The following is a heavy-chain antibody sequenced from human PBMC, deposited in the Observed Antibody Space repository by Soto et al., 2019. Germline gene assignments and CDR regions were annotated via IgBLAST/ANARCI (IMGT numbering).Heavy chain of an antibody. Sequence: PGGSLRLSCAGSGFTLTRSAVSWVRQAPGKGLEWVSSISSSSSYMYYADSVKGRFTISRDNAKNSLYLQMNSLRAEDTAVYYCARDLTDSSGYYSYYYYYYGMDVWGQGTTVTVSS. CDR3: ARDLTDSSGYYSYYYYYYGMDV. J-gene: IGHJ6*02. CDR2: ISSSSSYM. D-gene: IGHD3-22*01. V-gene: IGHV3-21*01. CDR1: GFTLTRSA.